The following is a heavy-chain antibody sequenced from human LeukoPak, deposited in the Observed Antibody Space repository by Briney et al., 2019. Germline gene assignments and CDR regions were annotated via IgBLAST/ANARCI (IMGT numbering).Heavy chain of an antibody. Sequence: GGSLRLSCAASGFTVSSNYMSWVRQAPGKGLEWVSVIYSGGSTYYADSVKGRFTISRGNSKNTLYLQMNSLRAEDTAVYYCARDYYDSSGYFNWFDPWGQGTLVTVSS. V-gene: IGHV3-53*01. D-gene: IGHD3-22*01. J-gene: IGHJ5*02. CDR2: IYSGGST. CDR1: GFTVSSNY. CDR3: ARDYYDSSGYFNWFDP.